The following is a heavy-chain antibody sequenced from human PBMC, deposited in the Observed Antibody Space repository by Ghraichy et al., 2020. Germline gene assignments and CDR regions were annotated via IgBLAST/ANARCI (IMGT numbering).Heavy chain of an antibody. D-gene: IGHD6-6*01. J-gene: IGHJ5*02. V-gene: IGHV4-34*01. CDR1: GGSFSAYY. CDR3: ASSSSPGNWFDP. CDR2: INHSGSA. Sequence: SQTLSLTCAVYGGSFSAYYWSWIRQPPGKGLEWIGEINHSGSANYNPSLKSRVTISGETSMNQFSLKLSSVTAADTAVYYCASSSSPGNWFDPWGQGTLVTVSS.